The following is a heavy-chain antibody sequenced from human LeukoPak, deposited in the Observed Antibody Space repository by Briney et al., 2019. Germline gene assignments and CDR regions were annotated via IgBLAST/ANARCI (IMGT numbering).Heavy chain of an antibody. D-gene: IGHD3-22*01. J-gene: IGHJ4*02. Sequence: KPSETLSLTCTVSGGSISSYYWSWIRQPPGKGLEWIGYIYYSGSTNYNPSLKSRVTISVDTSKNQFSLKLSSVTAADTAVYYCARHGWGYYDSSGYLVYWGQGTLVTVSS. V-gene: IGHV4-59*08. CDR1: GGSISSYY. CDR2: IYYSGST. CDR3: ARHGWGYYDSSGYLVY.